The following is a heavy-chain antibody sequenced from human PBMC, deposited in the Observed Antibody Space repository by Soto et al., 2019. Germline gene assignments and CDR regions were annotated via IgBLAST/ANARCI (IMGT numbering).Heavy chain of an antibody. CDR3: AKDRRSYYYDSSGYYY. J-gene: IGHJ4*02. D-gene: IGHD3-22*01. CDR1: GFTFSSYA. V-gene: IGHV3-23*01. Sequence: GGSLRLSCAASGFTFSSYAMSWVRQAPGKGLEWVSAISGSGGSTYYADSVKGRFTISRDNSKNTLYLQMNSLRAEDTAVYYCAKDRRSYYYDSSGYYYWGQGTLVTVSS. CDR2: ISGSGGST.